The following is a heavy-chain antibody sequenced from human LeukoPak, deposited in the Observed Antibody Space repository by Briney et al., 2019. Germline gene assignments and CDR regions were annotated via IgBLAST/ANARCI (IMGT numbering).Heavy chain of an antibody. CDR2: INSDGSST. J-gene: IGHJ4*02. D-gene: IGHD3-9*01. CDR1: GFTFSSYW. V-gene: IGHV3-74*01. CDR3: VKDHGWLLYS. Sequence: PGGSLRLSCAASGFTFSSYWMHWVRHAPGKGLVWVSRINSDGSSTSYADSVKGRFTISRDNAKNTLYLQMDSLRADDTAVYYCVKDHGWLLYSWGQGTLVTVSS.